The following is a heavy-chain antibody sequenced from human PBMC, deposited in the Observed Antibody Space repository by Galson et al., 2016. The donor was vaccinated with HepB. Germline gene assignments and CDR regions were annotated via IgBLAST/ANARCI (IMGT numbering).Heavy chain of an antibody. CDR1: GFTFGTYT. V-gene: IGHV3-43*01. CDR2: ITGDRANA. J-gene: IGHJ4*02. D-gene: IGHD4-23*01. CDR3: AKDHGGYSGFDY. Sequence: SLRLSCAASGFTFGTYTMHWIRQAPGEGLQWVSLITGDRANAYYADSVKGRFTISRDNRKNSLYLQMNSLRTEDTALYYGAKDHGGYSGFDYWGQGTLVTVSS.